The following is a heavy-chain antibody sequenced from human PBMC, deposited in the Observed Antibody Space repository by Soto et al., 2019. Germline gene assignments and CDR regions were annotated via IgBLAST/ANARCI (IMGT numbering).Heavy chain of an antibody. Sequence: QITLKESGPPLVKPTQTLTLTCTFSGFSLSTSGVGVGWIRQPPGKALEWLALIYWDDDKRYSPSLKSRLTITKDTSKNQVVLTMTNMDPVDTATYYCAHRGRICSSTSCYKYLDYWGQGTLVTVSS. CDR3: AHRGRICSSTSCYKYLDY. CDR2: IYWDDDK. V-gene: IGHV2-5*02. D-gene: IGHD2-2*02. CDR1: GFSLSTSGVG. J-gene: IGHJ4*02.